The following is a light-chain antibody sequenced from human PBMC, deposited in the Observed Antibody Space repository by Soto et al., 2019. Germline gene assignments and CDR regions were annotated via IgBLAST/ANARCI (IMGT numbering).Light chain of an antibody. CDR1: SSDVGGYNF. Sequence: QSALTQPASLSGSPGQSITISCTGTSSDVGGYNFVSWYQQHPGKAPKLMIYDVSNRPSGVSTRFSGSKSGNTASLTISGLQSEDEAEYYCSSYTSSGTLGVFGGGTKLTVL. V-gene: IGLV2-14*01. J-gene: IGLJ2*01. CDR3: SSYTSSGTLGV. CDR2: DVS.